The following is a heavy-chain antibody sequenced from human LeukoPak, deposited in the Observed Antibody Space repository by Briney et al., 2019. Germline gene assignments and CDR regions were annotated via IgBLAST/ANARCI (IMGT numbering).Heavy chain of an antibody. V-gene: IGHV4-59*08. J-gene: IGHJ5*02. CDR3: ARWQYTISSGWFDP. CDR2: IYYSRGT. Sequence: PETLSLTCAISGGSISSLYWSRIRQTPGKGLEYIVSIYYSRGTNNNSAHDRRVTISVDTSNIQFSLKLSSGTAADTAVYYCARWQYTISSGWFDPWGQGTLVTVSS. D-gene: IGHD6-6*01. CDR1: GGSISSLY.